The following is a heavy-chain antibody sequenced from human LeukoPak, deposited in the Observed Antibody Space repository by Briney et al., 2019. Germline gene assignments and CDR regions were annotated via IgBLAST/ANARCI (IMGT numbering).Heavy chain of an antibody. D-gene: IGHD3-10*01. Sequence: GGSLRLSCAASGFTFSSYGMHWVRQAPGKGLEWVAVIWYDGSNKYYADSVKGRFTIPRDNSKNTLYLQMNSLRAEDTAVYYCAREPQNYGSGSYYNQFDYWGQGTLVTVSS. CDR1: GFTFSSYG. CDR2: IWYDGSNK. CDR3: AREPQNYGSGSYYNQFDY. J-gene: IGHJ4*02. V-gene: IGHV3-33*01.